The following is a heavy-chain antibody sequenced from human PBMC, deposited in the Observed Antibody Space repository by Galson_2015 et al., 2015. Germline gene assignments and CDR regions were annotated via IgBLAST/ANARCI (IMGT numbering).Heavy chain of an antibody. CDR3: ARDFGPGYGMDV. CDR2: LWYDGSNK. Sequence: SLRLSCAASGFTFSSYGLPWVRPAPGKGLEWVAVLWYDGSNKYYADSVKGRFTISRDNSKNTLYLQMNSLRAEDTAVYYCARDFGPGYGMDVWGQGTTVTVSS. V-gene: IGHV3-33*01. CDR1: GFTFSSYG. D-gene: IGHD3-3*01. J-gene: IGHJ6*02.